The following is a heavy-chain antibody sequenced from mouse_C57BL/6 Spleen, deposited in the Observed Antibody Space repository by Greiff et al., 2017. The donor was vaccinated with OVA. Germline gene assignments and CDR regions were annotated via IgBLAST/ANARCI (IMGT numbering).Heavy chain of an antibody. CDR3: AKIYYGNSVYFDY. V-gene: IGHV1-22*01. D-gene: IGHD2-1*01. Sequence: EVQLQESGPELVKPGASVKMSCKASGYTFTDYNMHWVKQSHGKSLEWIGYINPNNGGTSYNQKFKGKATLTGNKSSSTAYMELRSLTSEDSAVYYCAKIYYGNSVYFDYWGQGTTLTVSS. CDR1: GYTFTDYN. J-gene: IGHJ2*01. CDR2: INPNNGGT.